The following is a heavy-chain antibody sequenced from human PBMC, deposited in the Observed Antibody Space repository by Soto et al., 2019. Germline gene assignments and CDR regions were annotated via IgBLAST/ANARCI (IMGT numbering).Heavy chain of an antibody. J-gene: IGHJ6*02. CDR1: GFTFDDYA. D-gene: IGHD6-13*01. CDR2: ISWNSGSI. Sequence: EVQLVESGGGLVQPGRSLRLSCAASGFTFDDYAMHWVRQAPGKGLEWVSGISWNSGSIGYADSVKGRFTISRDNAKNSLYLQMNSLRAEDTALYYCAKDAHSRSWRIYYGMDVWGQGTTVTVSS. CDR3: AKDAHSRSWRIYYGMDV. V-gene: IGHV3-9*01.